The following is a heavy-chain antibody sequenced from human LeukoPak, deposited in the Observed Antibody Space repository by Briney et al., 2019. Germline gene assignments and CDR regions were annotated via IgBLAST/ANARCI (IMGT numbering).Heavy chain of an antibody. CDR3: ARDRGGYDVRYFDY. CDR2: INQDGSGK. V-gene: IGHV3-7*01. J-gene: IGHJ4*02. Sequence: GGSLRLSCAASGFTFSSYWMNWVRQAPGKGLEWVASINQDGSGKYYLDSVKGRFTISRDNAKNSLYLQMNSLRDEDTAVYYCARDRGGYDVRYFDYWGQGTLVTVSS. D-gene: IGHD5-12*01. CDR1: GFTFSSYW.